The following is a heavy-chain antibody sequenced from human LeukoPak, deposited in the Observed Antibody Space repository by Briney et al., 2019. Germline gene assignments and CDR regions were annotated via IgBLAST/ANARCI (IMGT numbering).Heavy chain of an antibody. CDR2: INHSGST. J-gene: IGHJ4*02. Sequence: SETLSLTCTVSGGSISSGGYYWSWICQHPGKGLEWIGEINHSGSTNYNPSLKSRVTISVDTSKNQFSLKLSSVTAADTAVYYCARVVSDYYGSGKSTTYYFDYWGQGTLVTVSS. CDR3: ARVVSDYYGSGKSTTYYFDY. V-gene: IGHV4-39*07. CDR1: GGSISSGGYY. D-gene: IGHD3-10*01.